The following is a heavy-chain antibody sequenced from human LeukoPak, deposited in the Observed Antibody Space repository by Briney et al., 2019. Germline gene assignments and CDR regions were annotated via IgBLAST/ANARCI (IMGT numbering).Heavy chain of an antibody. CDR3: AKVEMATRGRGFDY. CDR2: ISGSGAST. V-gene: IGHV3-23*01. Sequence: QPGGSLRLSCAASGFTFSNYAMSWVRQAPGKGLEWVSAISGSGASTYYADSVKGRFTISRDNSKNTLYLQMNSLRAEDTAVYYCAKVEMATRGRGFDYWGQGTLVTVSS. J-gene: IGHJ4*02. CDR1: GFTFSNYA. D-gene: IGHD5-24*01.